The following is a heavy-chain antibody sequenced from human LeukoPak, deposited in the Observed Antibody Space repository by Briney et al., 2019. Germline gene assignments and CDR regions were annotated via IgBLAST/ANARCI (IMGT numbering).Heavy chain of an antibody. V-gene: IGHV3-9*01. CDR1: GFTFDDYA. CDR2: ISWNSGSI. Sequence: PGRSLRLSCAASGFTFDDYAMHWVRQAPGKGLEWVSGISWNSGSIGYADSVEGRFTISRDNAKNSLYLQMNSLRAEDTALYYCAKDMRSGWYNGYDYWGQGTLVTVSS. D-gene: IGHD6-19*01. J-gene: IGHJ4*02. CDR3: AKDMRSGWYNGYDY.